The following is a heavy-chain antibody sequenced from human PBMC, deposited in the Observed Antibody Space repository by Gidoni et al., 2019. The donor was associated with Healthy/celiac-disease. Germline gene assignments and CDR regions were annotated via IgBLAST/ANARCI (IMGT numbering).Heavy chain of an antibody. CDR3: ARHGSITGTDFDY. CDR2: IYYSGST. CDR1: GGSISSSSYY. Sequence: HLQLQESCPGLVKPSETLSLTCTVSGGSISSSSYYWGWIRQPPGKGLEWIGSIYYSGSTYYNPSRKSRVTISVEPSKNQFSLKLSSVTAADTAVYYCARHGSITGTDFDYWGQGTLVTVSS. J-gene: IGHJ4*02. D-gene: IGHD1-7*01. V-gene: IGHV4-39*01.